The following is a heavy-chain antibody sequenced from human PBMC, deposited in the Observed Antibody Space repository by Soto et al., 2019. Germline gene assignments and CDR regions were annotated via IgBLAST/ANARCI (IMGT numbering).Heavy chain of an antibody. D-gene: IGHD3-10*01. CDR1: GFTFSSYV. J-gene: IGHJ4*02. V-gene: IGHV3-23*01. Sequence: EVQLLESGGGLVQPGGSLRLSCAASGFTFSSYVLTWIRQAPGQGLEWVSAISGGSSSTYYADSAKGRFTISRDNSKNTLDLQLNSVGVDDTAVYYCAKGSRSAYPDYRDYWGQGTLVTVSS. CDR3: AKGSRSAYPDYRDY. CDR2: ISGGSSST.